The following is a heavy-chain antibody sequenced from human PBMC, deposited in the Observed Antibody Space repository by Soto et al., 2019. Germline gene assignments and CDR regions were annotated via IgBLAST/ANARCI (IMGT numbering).Heavy chain of an antibody. J-gene: IGHJ4*02. Sequence: SVKVSCDASGCTFSSYAISWERQAPGQGLEWMGGIIPIFGTANYAQKFQGRVTITADESTSTAYMELSSLRSEDTAVYYCARADQSIAARPDYGGQGTLVTVSS. V-gene: IGHV1-69*01. CDR3: ARADQSIAARPDY. D-gene: IGHD6-6*01. CDR1: GCTFSSYA. CDR2: IIPIFGTA.